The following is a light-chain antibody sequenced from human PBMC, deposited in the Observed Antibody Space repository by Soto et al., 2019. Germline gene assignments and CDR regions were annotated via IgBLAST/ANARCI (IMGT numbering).Light chain of an antibody. Sequence: QSALTQPASVYGSPVHSITISCTGTSSEIGDYNYVSWYQQYPGKVPKLVIYDVSHRPSGVSNRFSGSKSGNTASLTISGLQAEDEADYYCSSSTTTTSLVVFGGGTQLTVL. CDR2: DVS. CDR1: SSEIGDYNY. V-gene: IGLV2-14*01. J-gene: IGLJ3*02. CDR3: SSSTTTTSLVV.